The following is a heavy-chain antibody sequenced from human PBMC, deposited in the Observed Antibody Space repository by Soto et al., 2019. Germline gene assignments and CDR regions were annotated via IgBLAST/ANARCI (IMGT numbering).Heavy chain of an antibody. V-gene: IGHV4-30-2*01. CDR2: IYHSGST. CDR1: GGSISSGYYS. J-gene: IGHJ4*02. CDR3: ARGLEVIAATPQWDY. D-gene: IGHD2-15*01. Sequence: QLQLQESGSGLVKPSQTLSLTCAVSGGSISSGYYSWNWIRQPPGKGLEWIGYIYHSGSTYNSPSLKSRVTISVDRSKNQFSPKLSSVTAADTAVYYCARGLEVIAATPQWDYWGQGTLVTVSS.